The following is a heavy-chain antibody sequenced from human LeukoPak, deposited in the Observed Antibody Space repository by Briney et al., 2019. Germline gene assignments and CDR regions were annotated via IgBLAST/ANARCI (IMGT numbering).Heavy chain of an antibody. CDR3: ASLYYYYYYMDV. CDR2: ISSGSSAI. CDR1: GFTFTTYS. J-gene: IGHJ6*03. V-gene: IGHV3-21*01. Sequence: PGGSLRLSCEASGFTFTTYSMTWVRQAPGKGLEWVSIISSGSSAIFSADALKGRFTISRDDAKNLLYLDMNSLRAEDTAVYYCASLYYYYYYMDVWGKGTTVTVSS.